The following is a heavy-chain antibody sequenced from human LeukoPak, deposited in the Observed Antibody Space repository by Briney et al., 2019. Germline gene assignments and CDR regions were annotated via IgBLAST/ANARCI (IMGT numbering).Heavy chain of an antibody. CDR3: AKDSDSSSWYYFDY. V-gene: IGHV3-30*18. J-gene: IGHJ4*02. Sequence: GVSLRLSCAASGFTFSSYGMHWVRQAPGKGLEWVAVISYDGSNKYYADSVKGRFTISRDNSKNTLYLQMNSLRAEDTAVYYCAKDSDSSSWYYFDYWGQGTLVTVSS. D-gene: IGHD6-13*01. CDR1: GFTFSSYG. CDR2: ISYDGSNK.